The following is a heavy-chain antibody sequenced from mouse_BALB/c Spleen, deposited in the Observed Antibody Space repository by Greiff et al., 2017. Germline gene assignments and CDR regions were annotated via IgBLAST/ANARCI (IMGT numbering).Heavy chain of an antibody. Sequence: QVQLQQSGPSLVQPSQSLSITCTVSGFSLTSYGVHWVRQSPGKGLEWLGVIWRGGSTDYNAAFMSRLSITKDNSKSQVFFKMNSLQADDTAIYYCAKGDYRYDGDYYAMDYWGQGTSVTVSS. V-gene: IGHV2-5-1*01. CDR1: GFSLTSYG. CDR3: AKGDYRYDGDYYAMDY. CDR2: IWRGGST. J-gene: IGHJ4*01. D-gene: IGHD2-14*01.